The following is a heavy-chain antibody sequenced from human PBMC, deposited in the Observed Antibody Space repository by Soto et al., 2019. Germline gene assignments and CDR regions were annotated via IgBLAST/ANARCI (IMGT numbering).Heavy chain of an antibody. CDR2: ISGSGGST. J-gene: IGHJ4*02. D-gene: IGHD3-22*01. CDR3: AKTQSYYYDSSGYLTFDD. Sequence: GGSLRLSCAASGFTFSSYAMSWVRQAPGKGLEWVSAISGSGGSTYYADSVKGRFTISRDNSKNTLYLQMNSLRAEDTAVYYCAKTQSYYYDSSGYLTFDDWGQGTLVTVSS. CDR1: GFTFSSYA. V-gene: IGHV3-23*01.